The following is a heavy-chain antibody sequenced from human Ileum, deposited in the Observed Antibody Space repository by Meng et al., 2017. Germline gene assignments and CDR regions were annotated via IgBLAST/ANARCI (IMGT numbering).Heavy chain of an antibody. D-gene: IGHD1-1*01. CDR1: GGSIRSTTYY. CDR3: AIPTTLKGWFDP. CDR2: SYYIGKT. J-gene: IGHJ5*02. V-gene: IGHV4-39*07. Sequence: SETLSLTFTLSGGSIRSTTYYWGWIRQPPGKGLEWIGSSYYIGKTYYNPSLKSRVTISLDTSKNHFQFSLRLSSVTAADTAVYYCAIPTTLKGWFDPWGQGTLVTVSS.